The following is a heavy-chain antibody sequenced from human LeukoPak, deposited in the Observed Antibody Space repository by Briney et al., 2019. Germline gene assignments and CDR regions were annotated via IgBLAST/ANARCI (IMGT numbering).Heavy chain of an antibody. J-gene: IGHJ4*02. CDR1: GFAFSSYG. D-gene: IGHD3-10*01. Sequence: GGSLRLSCAASGFAFSSYGMHWVRQAAGKGLEWVAVISYDGSNKYYADSVKGRFTISRDNSKNTLYLQMNSLRAEDTAVYYCAKGYYYGSGSYDYWGQGTLVTVSS. V-gene: IGHV3-30*18. CDR3: AKGYYYGSGSYDY. CDR2: ISYDGSNK.